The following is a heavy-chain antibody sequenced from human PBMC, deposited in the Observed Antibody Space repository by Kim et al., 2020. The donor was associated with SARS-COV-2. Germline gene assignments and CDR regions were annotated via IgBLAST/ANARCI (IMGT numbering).Heavy chain of an antibody. D-gene: IGHD1-1*01. CDR3: TTSTWIQLGRAY. J-gene: IGHJ4*02. Sequence: GGSLRLSCAASGFPFTNAWMNWVRQAPGKGLEWLGRIKSKSDGGTTDYAAPVKGRFTISRDDSKNTLYLQMNSLKTEDTAVYYCTTSTWIQLGRAYWGQGTLVTVSS. CDR1: GFPFTNAW. V-gene: IGHV3-15*01. CDR2: IKSKSDGGTT.